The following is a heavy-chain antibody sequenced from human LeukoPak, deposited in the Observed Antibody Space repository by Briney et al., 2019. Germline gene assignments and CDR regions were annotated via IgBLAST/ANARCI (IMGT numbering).Heavy chain of an antibody. CDR2: IIPIFGTA. Sequence: ASVKVSCKASGGTFSSYAISWVRQAPGQGLEWMGGIIPIFGTANYAQKFQGRVTITADESTSTAYMELRSLRSDDTAVYYCARDEGAGTKVTDYWGQGTLVTVSS. J-gene: IGHJ4*02. V-gene: IGHV1-69*13. D-gene: IGHD1-7*01. CDR1: GGTFSSYA. CDR3: ARDEGAGTKVTDY.